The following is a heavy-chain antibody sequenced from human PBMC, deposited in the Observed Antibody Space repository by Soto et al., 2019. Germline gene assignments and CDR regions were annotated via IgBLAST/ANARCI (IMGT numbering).Heavy chain of an antibody. V-gene: IGHV4-4*02. J-gene: IGHJ4*02. Sequence: VPLSLTCAVSGGSFTSNNWWTWVRQPPGQGLEWIGEIYRTGSTNYNPSLKSRVTISLDKSENQFSLKVTSLTAADTAVYYCASRDPGTSVDYWGQGTLVTVSS. D-gene: IGHD1-7*01. CDR3: ASRDPGTSVDY. CDR2: IYRTGST. CDR1: GGSFTSNNW.